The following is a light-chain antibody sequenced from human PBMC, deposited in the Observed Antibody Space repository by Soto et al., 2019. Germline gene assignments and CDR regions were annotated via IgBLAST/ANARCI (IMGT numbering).Light chain of an antibody. CDR2: GAS. CDR3: QQYGSSALT. V-gene: IGKV3-20*01. Sequence: EIVLTQSPGTLSLSPGERATLSCRASQSVSTRSLAWYQQKPGQAPRLLIYGASSRATGIPDRFSGSGSGTDFTLTISRLEPEDFAVYYCQQYGSSALTCGGGTKGGYQ. CDR1: QSVSTRS. J-gene: IGKJ4*01.